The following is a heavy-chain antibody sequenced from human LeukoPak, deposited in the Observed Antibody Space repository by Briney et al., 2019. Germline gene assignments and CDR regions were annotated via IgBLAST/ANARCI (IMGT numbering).Heavy chain of an antibody. J-gene: IGHJ4*02. V-gene: IGHV3-21*01. CDR1: GFSFSSYG. Sequence: GGSLRLSCAASGFSFSSYGMNWVRQAPGKGLEWVSSINSRSSFIQYADSLKGRFTIFRDNARNSLYLQMNGLGAEDTAVYYCARISRLVSFDYWGQGILVSVSS. D-gene: IGHD2-21*01. CDR2: INSRSSFI. CDR3: ARISRLVSFDY.